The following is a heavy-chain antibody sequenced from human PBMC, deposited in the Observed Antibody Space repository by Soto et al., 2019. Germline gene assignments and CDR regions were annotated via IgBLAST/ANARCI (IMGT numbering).Heavy chain of an antibody. D-gene: IGHD4-17*01. Sequence: QVQLQQWGAGLLKPSETLSLTCAVYGGSFSGYYWSWIRQPPGKGLEWIGEINHSGSTNYNPSLKSRVTISVDTSKNQFSLKLSSVTAADTAVYYCARVGQMTTVASPYYYYGMDVWGQGTTVTVSS. V-gene: IGHV4-34*01. J-gene: IGHJ6*02. CDR2: INHSGST. CDR1: GGSFSGYY. CDR3: ARVGQMTTVASPYYYYGMDV.